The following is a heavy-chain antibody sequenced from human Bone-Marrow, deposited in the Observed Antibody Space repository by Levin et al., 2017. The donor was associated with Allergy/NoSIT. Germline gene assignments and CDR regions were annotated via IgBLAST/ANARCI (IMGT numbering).Heavy chain of an antibody. D-gene: IGHD3-9*01. Sequence: SETLSLTCAVSGGSINNIDSYWGWIRQPPGKGLQWIGTIYYSGSTYYNPDLKSLVTISVDTSKNQFSLKLTSVTAADTAVYYCASHKAHYDFLTGYYMPTYFDYWGQGALVTVSS. J-gene: IGHJ4*02. CDR3: ASHKAHYDFLTGYYMPTYFDY. CDR2: IYYSGST. CDR1: GGSINNIDSY. V-gene: IGHV4-39*01.